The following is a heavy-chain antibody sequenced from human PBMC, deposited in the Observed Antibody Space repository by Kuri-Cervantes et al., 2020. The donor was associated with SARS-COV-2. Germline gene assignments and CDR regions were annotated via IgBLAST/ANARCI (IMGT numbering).Heavy chain of an antibody. V-gene: IGHV3-30*14. J-gene: IGHJ1*01. CDR1: GFTFSSYA. D-gene: IGHD2-8*01. CDR3: ARSCTYARCSEYFQH. Sequence: LSLTCAASGFTFSSYAMHWVRQAPGKGLEWVAVISYDGSNKYYADSVKGRFTISRDISKNTVFLQMNRLRPEDTAVYYCARSCTYARCSEYFQHWGQGTLVTVSS. CDR2: ISYDGSNK.